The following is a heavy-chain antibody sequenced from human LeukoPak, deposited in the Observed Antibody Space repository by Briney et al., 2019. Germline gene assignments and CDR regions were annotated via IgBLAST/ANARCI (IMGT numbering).Heavy chain of an antibody. V-gene: IGHV1-2*02. J-gene: IGHJ4*02. CDR3: ASAPPYYSLDY. CDR1: GYTFTGYY. CDR2: INPNSGGT. D-gene: IGHD3-10*01. Sequence: ASVKVSCKASGYTFTGYYIHWVRQAPGQGLEWMGWINPNSGGTTFAQKFQGRVTMTWDTPISTAYMDLSRLTSDDTAVYCCASAPPYYSLDYWGQGTLVTVSS.